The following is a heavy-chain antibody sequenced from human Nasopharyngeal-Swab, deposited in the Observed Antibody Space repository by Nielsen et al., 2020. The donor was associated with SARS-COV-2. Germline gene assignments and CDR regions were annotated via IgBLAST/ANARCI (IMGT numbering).Heavy chain of an antibody. J-gene: IGHJ4*02. CDR2: IRSKANSYAT. Sequence: LTCAASGFTFSGSAMHWVRQASGKGLEWVGRIRSKANSYATAYAASVKGRFTISRDDSKNTAYLQMNSLKTEETAVYYCTGTMVQGVWGQGTLVTVSS. CDR1: GFTFSGSA. CDR3: TGTMVQGV. V-gene: IGHV3-73*01. D-gene: IGHD3-10*01.